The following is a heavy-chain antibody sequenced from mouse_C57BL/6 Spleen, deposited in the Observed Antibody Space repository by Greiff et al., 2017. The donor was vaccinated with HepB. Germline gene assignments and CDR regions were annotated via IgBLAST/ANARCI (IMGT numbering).Heavy chain of an antibody. CDR2: IWTGGGT. J-gene: IGHJ4*01. CDR3: AIYDEGPLYAMDY. V-gene: IGHV2-9-1*01. CDR1: GFSLTSYA. Sequence: VQRVESGPGLVAPSQSLSITCTVSGFSLTSYAISWVRQPPGKGLEWLGVIWTGGGTNYNSALKSRLSISKDNSKSQVFLKMNSLQTDDTARYYCAIYDEGPLYAMDYCGQGTSVTVSS. D-gene: IGHD2-12*01.